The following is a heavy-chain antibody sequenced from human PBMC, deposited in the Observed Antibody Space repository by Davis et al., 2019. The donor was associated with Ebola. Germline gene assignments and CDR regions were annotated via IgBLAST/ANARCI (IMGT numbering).Heavy chain of an antibody. Sequence: GESLKISCAASGFTFSSYWMHWVRQAPGKGLVWVSRINSDGSSTSYADSVKGRFTISRDNAKNTLYLQMNSLRAEDTAVYYCAKDLDERSGYDSVYFDYWGQGTLVTVSS. CDR2: INSDGSST. D-gene: IGHD5-12*01. V-gene: IGHV3-74*01. J-gene: IGHJ4*02. CDR3: AKDLDERSGYDSVYFDY. CDR1: GFTFSSYW.